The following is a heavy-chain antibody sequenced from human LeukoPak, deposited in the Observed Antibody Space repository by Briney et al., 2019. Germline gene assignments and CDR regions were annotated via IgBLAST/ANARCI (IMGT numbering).Heavy chain of an antibody. J-gene: IGHJ4*02. D-gene: IGHD5-18*01. Sequence: GGSLRLSCAASGFTFSSYGMHWVRQAPGKGLEWVAVISYDGSNKYYADSVKGRFTISRDNSKNTLYLQMNSLRADDSAVYYCAKTAIQSTSYFGSWGQGTLVTVSS. CDR3: AKTAIQSTSYFGS. CDR2: ISYDGSNK. CDR1: GFTFSSYG. V-gene: IGHV3-30*18.